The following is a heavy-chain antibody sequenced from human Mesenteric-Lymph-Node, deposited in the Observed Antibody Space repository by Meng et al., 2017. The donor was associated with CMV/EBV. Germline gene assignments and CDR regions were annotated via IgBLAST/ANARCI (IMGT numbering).Heavy chain of an antibody. D-gene: IGHD5-12*01. J-gene: IGHJ6*02. V-gene: IGHV4-38-2*02. CDR2: IYHRGST. CDR1: GYSISSGYY. CDR3: ARADIVATIRGNYYYYGMDV. Sequence: GSLRLSCTVSGYSISSGYYWGWIRQPPGKGLEWIGSIYHRGSTYYNPSLKRRVIISVDTSKNQFSLNLSSVTAADTAVYYCARADIVATIRGNYYYYGMDVWGQGTTVTVSS.